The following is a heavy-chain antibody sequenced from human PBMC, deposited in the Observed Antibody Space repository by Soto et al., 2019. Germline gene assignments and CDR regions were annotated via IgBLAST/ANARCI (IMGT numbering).Heavy chain of an antibody. Sequence: PQTLPHTRTVSAGSPSTYYWRWIRQPPGKRLEWFGYIYYSGSTNYNPSLKSRVTISVDTSKNQFSLKLSSVTAADTAVYYCARDRVVRGVIIGRGVDYYYGMDVWGQGTTVTVS. CDR1: AGSPSTYY. CDR2: IYYSGST. J-gene: IGHJ6*02. V-gene: IGHV4-59*01. D-gene: IGHD3-10*01. CDR3: ARDRVVRGVIIGRGVDYYYGMDV.